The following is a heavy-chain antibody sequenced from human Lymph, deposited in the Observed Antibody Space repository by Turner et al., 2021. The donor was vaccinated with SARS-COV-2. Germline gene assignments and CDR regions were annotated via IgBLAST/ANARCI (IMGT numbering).Heavy chain of an antibody. V-gene: IGHV3-21*01. D-gene: IGHD2-21*01. CDR2: ISSSSSYI. CDR1: GFTFSTYS. CDR3: ARDIPSTADYFDY. Sequence: EVQLVESGGGLVKPGGSLRLSCAASGFTFSTYSMNWVRQAPGKGLEWISSISSSSSYIYYADSVKGRFTISRDDAKYSLYLQMNSLRAEDTAVYFCARDIPSTADYFDYWGQGTLVTVSS. J-gene: IGHJ4*02.